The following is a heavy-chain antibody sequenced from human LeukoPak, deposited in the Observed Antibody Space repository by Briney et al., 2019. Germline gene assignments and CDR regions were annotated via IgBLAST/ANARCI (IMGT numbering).Heavy chain of an antibody. J-gene: IGHJ4*02. Sequence: GGSLRLSCAASGFTFSSYAMIWVRQAPGKGLEWVAVISYDGSNKYYADSVKGRFTISRDNSKNTLYLQMNSLRAEDTAVYYCAKSRPPYGSGSYLFDYWGQGTLVTVSS. CDR3: AKSRPPYGSGSYLFDY. V-gene: IGHV3-30*18. CDR1: GFTFSSYA. CDR2: ISYDGSNK. D-gene: IGHD3-10*01.